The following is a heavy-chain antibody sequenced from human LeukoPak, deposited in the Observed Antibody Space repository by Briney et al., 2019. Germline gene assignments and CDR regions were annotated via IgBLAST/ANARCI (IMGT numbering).Heavy chain of an antibody. J-gene: IGHJ4*02. D-gene: IGHD3-22*01. CDR2: IYHSGST. CDR3: AREGYYYDSSGYY. V-gene: IGHV4-30-2*01. CDR1: GGSISSGGYY. Sequence: PSETLSLTCTVSGGSISSGGYYWSWIRQPPGKGLEWMGYIYHSGSTYYNPSLKSRVTISVDRSKNQFSLKLSSVTAADTAVYYCAREGYYYDSSGYYWGQGTLVTVSS.